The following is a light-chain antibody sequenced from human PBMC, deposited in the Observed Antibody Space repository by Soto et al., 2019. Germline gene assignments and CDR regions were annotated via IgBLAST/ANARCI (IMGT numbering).Light chain of an antibody. V-gene: IGKV1-39*01. J-gene: IGKJ4*01. CDR1: QSISGY. CDR2: GAS. Sequence: DIQMTQSPSSLSSSLAYTFTIACLASQSISGYLNWYQQKPGKAPKVLISGASTLHNGVPSRFSGRGSGTDFTLTISSLQPEDVATYYCQQSLSTLLTFGGGTKVDI. CDR3: QQSLSTLLT.